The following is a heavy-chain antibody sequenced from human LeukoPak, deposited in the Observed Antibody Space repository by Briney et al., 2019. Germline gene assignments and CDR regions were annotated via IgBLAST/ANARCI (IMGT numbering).Heavy chain of an antibody. J-gene: IGHJ4*02. Sequence: GGALRLSCSVAGFTCSTYVMHWVRQAPGKGLEYVSAISSNGDNTYYADSVKGRFTISRDNSKNTLYLQMSSLRADDTAVYYCVRGTGYWGQGPLVTVSS. CDR2: ISSNGDNT. V-gene: IGHV3-64D*06. CDR3: VRGTGY. CDR1: GFTCSTYV.